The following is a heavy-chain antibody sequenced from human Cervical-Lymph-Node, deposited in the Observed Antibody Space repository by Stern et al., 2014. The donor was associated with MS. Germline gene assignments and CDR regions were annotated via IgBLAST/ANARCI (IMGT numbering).Heavy chain of an antibody. Sequence: QVQLQESGPGLVKPSETLSLTCTVSGGSVSSGSYYWSWIRQPPGKGLEWIGDIYYSGSTNYNPSLKSRVTISVDTSKNQFSLKLSSVTAADTAVYYCARDHEGYGDLRYYYAMDVWGQGTTVTVSS. D-gene: IGHD4-17*01. V-gene: IGHV4-61*01. CDR3: ARDHEGYGDLRYYYAMDV. CDR2: IYYSGST. J-gene: IGHJ6*02. CDR1: GGSVSSGSYY.